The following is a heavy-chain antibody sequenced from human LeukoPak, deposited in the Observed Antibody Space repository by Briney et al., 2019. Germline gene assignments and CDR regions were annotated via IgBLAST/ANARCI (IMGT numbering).Heavy chain of an antibody. J-gene: IGHJ2*01. V-gene: IGHV4-30-2*01. Sequence: SQTLSLTCTVSGGSISSGDYYWSWIRQPPGKGLQWIGYIYHSGSTYYNPSLKSRVTMSVDRSKNQFSLKLSSVTAADTAVYYCARDGHYCSSTSCQATWNYWYFDLWGRGTLVTVSS. CDR3: ARDGHYCSSTSCQATWNYWYFDL. D-gene: IGHD2-2*01. CDR2: IYHSGST. CDR1: GGSISSGDYY.